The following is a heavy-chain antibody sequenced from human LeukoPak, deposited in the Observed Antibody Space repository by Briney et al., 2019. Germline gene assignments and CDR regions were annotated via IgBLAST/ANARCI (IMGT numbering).Heavy chain of an antibody. V-gene: IGHV1-18*01. D-gene: IGHD2-21*02. CDR3: ARDHSTCGGDCYWYFDL. CDR2: ISAYNGDT. CDR1: GHTFTSFG. Sequence: ASVKVSCKTSGHTFTSFGFSWVRQAPGQGLEWMGWISAYNGDTSYAQKLQGRVTMTTDTSTSTVYMELSSLRSEDTAVYYCARDHSTCGGDCYWYFDLWGRGTLVTVSS. J-gene: IGHJ2*01.